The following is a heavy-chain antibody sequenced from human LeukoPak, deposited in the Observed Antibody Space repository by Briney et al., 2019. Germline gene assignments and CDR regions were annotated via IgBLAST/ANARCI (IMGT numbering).Heavy chain of an antibody. J-gene: IGHJ4*02. D-gene: IGHD1-26*01. V-gene: IGHV4-59*01. CDR1: GGSISSYY. CDR3: AISSGSYYMVPYYLDY. Sequence: SETLSLTCTVSGGSISSYYWSWIRQPPGKGLEWIGYIYYSGSTNYNPSLKSRVTISVGTSKNQFSLKLSSVTAADTAVYYCAISSGSYYMVPYYLDYWGQGTLVTVSS. CDR2: IYYSGST.